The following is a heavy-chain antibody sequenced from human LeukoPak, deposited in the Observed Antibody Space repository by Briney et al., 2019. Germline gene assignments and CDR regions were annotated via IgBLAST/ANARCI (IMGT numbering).Heavy chain of an antibody. D-gene: IGHD4-17*01. V-gene: IGHV4-39*01. CDR2: IYYSGST. J-gene: IGHJ4*02. Sequence: TSSVTLSLTCTVSGGSISSSSYYWGWIRQPPGKGLEWIGSIYYSGSTYYNPSLKSRVTISVDTSKNQFSLKLSSVTAADTAVYYCARNDYGDYTFDYWGQGTLVTVSS. CDR3: ARNDYGDYTFDY. CDR1: GGSISSSSYY.